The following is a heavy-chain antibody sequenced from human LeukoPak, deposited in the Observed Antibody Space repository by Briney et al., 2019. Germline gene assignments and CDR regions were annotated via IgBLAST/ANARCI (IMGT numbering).Heavy chain of an antibody. D-gene: IGHD3-9*01. Sequence: GGSLRLSCAASGFTFSSYWMHWVRQAPGKGLVWVSGISWNSGSIGYADSVKGRFTISRDNAKNSLYLQMNSLRAEDTALYYCAKDKYDILTGEFDYWGQGTLVTVSS. V-gene: IGHV3-9*01. J-gene: IGHJ4*02. CDR1: GFTFSSYW. CDR3: AKDKYDILTGEFDY. CDR2: ISWNSGSI.